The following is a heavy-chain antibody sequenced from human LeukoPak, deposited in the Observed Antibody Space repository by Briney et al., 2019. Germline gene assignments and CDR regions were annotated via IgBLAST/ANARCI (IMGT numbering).Heavy chain of an antibody. CDR1: GFTSTNYW. CDR3: ARDRYDIVTGYNPLGAFDL. V-gene: IGHV3-74*01. D-gene: IGHD3-9*01. Sequence: GRSLRLSCAASGFTSTNYWMHWVRQDPEKGLVWVSRINIDGSSISYVDSVKGRFTTSRDNAKNTLYLQMNSLRAEDTAVYYCARDRYDIVTGYNPLGAFDLWGQGTMVTVSS. CDR2: INIDGSSI. J-gene: IGHJ3*01.